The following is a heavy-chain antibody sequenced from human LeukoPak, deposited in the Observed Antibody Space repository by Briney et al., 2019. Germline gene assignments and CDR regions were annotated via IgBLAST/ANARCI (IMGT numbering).Heavy chain of an antibody. J-gene: IGHJ5*02. CDR2: IYYSGST. CDR1: GGSISSGGYY. D-gene: IGHD3-22*01. Sequence: SETLSLTCTVSGGSISSGGYYWSWIRQHPGKGLEWIGYIYYSGSTYYNPSLKSRVTISVDTSKNQFSLKMSSVPAADTAVYYCARDYYDSSGSWFDPWGQGTLVTVSS. CDR3: ARDYYDSSGSWFDP. V-gene: IGHV4-31*03.